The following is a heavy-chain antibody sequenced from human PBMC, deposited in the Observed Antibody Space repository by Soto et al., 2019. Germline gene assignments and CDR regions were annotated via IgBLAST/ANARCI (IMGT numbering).Heavy chain of an antibody. Sequence: SETLSLTCTVSGGSISSYYWSWIRQPPGKGLEWIGYIYYSGSTNYNPSLKSRVTISVDTSKNQFSLKLSSVTAADTAVYYCAREKAFRLPLDAFDIWGQGTMVTVAS. CDR1: GGSISSYY. J-gene: IGHJ3*02. V-gene: IGHV4-59*01. D-gene: IGHD2-15*01. CDR3: AREKAFRLPLDAFDI. CDR2: IYYSGST.